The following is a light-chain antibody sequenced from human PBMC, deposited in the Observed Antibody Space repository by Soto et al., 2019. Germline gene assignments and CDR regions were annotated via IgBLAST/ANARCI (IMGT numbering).Light chain of an antibody. CDR1: QTVGIS. CDR3: QQSTNWLFT. Sequence: LAQSPASLSLSPGERATLSCRASQTVGISLAWYQHKPGQPPRLLIYDASKRATGIPARFGGSGSGTDFTLTISSLEPEDFEVYYCQQSTNWLFTLDPGTKVDIK. J-gene: IGKJ3*01. V-gene: IGKV3-11*01. CDR2: DAS.